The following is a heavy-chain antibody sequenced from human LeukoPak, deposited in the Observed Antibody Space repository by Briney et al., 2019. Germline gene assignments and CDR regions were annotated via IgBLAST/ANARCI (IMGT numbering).Heavy chain of an antibody. V-gene: IGHV4-34*01. CDR3: ARGRHGITMIVVVMTSVSYYLDV. CDR2: INPSGST. J-gene: IGHJ6*03. Sequence: SETLSLTCAVYGGSFSGYHWTWIRQSPGKGLEWIGDINPSGSTYYNPSLKSRLTISVDTSKNQFSLKLRSVTAADTAVYYCARGRHGITMIVVVMTSVSYYLDVWGKGTTVTV. CDR1: GGSFSGYH. D-gene: IGHD3-22*01.